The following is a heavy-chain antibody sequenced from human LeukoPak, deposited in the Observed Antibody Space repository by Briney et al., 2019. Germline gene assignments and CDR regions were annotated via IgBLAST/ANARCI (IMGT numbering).Heavy chain of an antibody. CDR1: GFTFSSYS. V-gene: IGHV3-48*01. CDR3: ARDLGIAAAGFDY. CDR2: ISSSSSTI. D-gene: IGHD6-13*01. Sequence: GGSLRLSCAASGFTFSSYSMNWVRQAPGKGLEWVSYISSSSSTIYYADSVKGRFTISRDNAKNPLYLQMNSLRAEDTAVYYCARDLGIAAAGFDYWGQGTLVTVSS. J-gene: IGHJ4*02.